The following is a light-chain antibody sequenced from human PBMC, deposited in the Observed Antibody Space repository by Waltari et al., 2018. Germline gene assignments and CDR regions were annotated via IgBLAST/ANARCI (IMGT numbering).Light chain of an antibody. Sequence: QSVLTQPPAASGTPGQRVTIPCSGTRHNTGSNCLYWYQQRPGTAPKLLIYRNIQRPSVVPDRFSGSKSGTSASLAISGLRSEDEADYYCAAWDDSLSGRVFGGGTKVTVL. V-gene: IGLV1-47*01. CDR2: RNI. CDR1: RHNTGSNC. J-gene: IGLJ3*02. CDR3: AAWDDSLSGRV.